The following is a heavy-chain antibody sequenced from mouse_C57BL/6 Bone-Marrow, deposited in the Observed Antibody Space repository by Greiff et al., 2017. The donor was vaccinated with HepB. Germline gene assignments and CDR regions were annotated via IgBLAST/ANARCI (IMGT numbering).Heavy chain of an antibody. J-gene: IGHJ2*01. CDR2: INPNNGGT. Sequence: EVKLQESGPELVKPGASVKIPCKASGYTFTDYNMDWVKQSHGKSLEWIGDINPNNGGTIYNQKFKGKATLTVDKSSSTAYLELRSLTSEDTAVYYCARTYYYGSSYGYFDYWGQGTTLTVSS. V-gene: IGHV1-18*01. CDR3: ARTYYYGSSYGYFDY. D-gene: IGHD1-1*01. CDR1: GYTFTDYN.